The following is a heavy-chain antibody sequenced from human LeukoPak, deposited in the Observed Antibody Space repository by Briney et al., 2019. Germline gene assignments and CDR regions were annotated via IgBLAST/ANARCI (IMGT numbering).Heavy chain of an antibody. J-gene: IGHJ6*03. CDR2: MSSDNGNT. CDR3: ANVAKGRHFFYYMDV. D-gene: IGHD5-12*01. Sequence: ASVKVSCKTSGHSINTFGITWVRQAPGQGLEWIGWMSSDNGNTNYADKFQGRVTITRDTSRTTAYMELRSLRSDDTAVYFCANVAKGRHFFYYMDVWGAGTTVTVSS. V-gene: IGHV1-18*01. CDR1: GHSINTFG.